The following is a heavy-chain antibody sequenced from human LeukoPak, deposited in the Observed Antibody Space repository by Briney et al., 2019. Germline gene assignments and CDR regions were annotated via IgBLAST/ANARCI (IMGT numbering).Heavy chain of an antibody. J-gene: IGHJ4*02. D-gene: IGHD4-17*01. CDR2: ISSSSSTI. CDR1: GFTFSSYS. CDR3: ASEMTTVTY. Sequence: TGGSLRLSCAASGFTFSSYSMNWDRQAPGKGLEWVSYISSSSSTIYYADSVKGRFTISRDNAKNSLYLQMNSLRAEDTAVYYCASEMTTVTYWGQGTLVTVSS. V-gene: IGHV3-48*04.